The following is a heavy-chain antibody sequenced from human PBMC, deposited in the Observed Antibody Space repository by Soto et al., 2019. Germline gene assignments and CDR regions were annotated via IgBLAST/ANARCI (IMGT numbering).Heavy chain of an antibody. CDR3: ARGSTDSYPGSRIFDF. CDR1: GVTVGSRA. CDR2: ITDTGGDT. D-gene: IGHD3-10*01. J-gene: IGHJ4*02. V-gene: IGHV3-23*01. Sequence: PGGSVRLCCVASGVTVGSRAMSWVRQAPGEGLEWVSTITDTGGDTKYADSVRGRFTMSRDNSKKTLYLQMNSLRVEDSALYYCARGSTDSYPGSRIFDFWGRGTLVTVSS.